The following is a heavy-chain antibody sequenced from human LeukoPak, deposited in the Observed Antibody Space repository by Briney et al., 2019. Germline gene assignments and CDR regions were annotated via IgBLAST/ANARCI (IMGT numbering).Heavy chain of an antibody. CDR3: ARVSRWSGYSALDN. V-gene: IGHV3-53*01. CDR2: IYTGGRT. J-gene: IGHJ4*02. Sequence: PGGSLRLSCAASGFTFSSYGMHWVRQAPGKGLEWVAVIYTGGRTNCADSIKGRLTISRDKSENSVFLQLNSLRAEDTAIYYCARVSRWSGYSALDNWGQGTLITVSS. CDR1: GFTFSSYG. D-gene: IGHD3-3*01.